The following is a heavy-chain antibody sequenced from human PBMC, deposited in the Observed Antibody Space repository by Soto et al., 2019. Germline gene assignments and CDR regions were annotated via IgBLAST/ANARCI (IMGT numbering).Heavy chain of an antibody. J-gene: IGHJ4*02. CDR2: INTAGSTK. CDR1: GFTFSNFE. V-gene: IGHV3-48*03. Sequence: GGSLRLSCAASGFTFSNFEMHWVRQAPGKGLEWVSYINTAGSTKYYAESVKGRFTISRDNARNSLFLQMNSLGVEDTAVYYCARGGGGGLFEHWGQGVLVTVSS. D-gene: IGHD2-21*01. CDR3: ARGGGGGLFEH.